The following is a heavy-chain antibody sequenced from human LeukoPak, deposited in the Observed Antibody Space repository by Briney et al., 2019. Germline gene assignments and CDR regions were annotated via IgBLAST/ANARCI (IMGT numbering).Heavy chain of an antibody. CDR2: IYYSGST. J-gene: IGHJ4*02. D-gene: IGHD1-1*01. CDR1: GGSISSYY. CDR3: ARGWTGTTSDY. V-gene: IGHV4-59*01. Sequence: SETLSLTCTVSGGSISSYYWSWIRQPPGKGLEWIGYIYYSGSTNYNPSLKSRVTISVDTSKNQFSLKLSSVTAADTAVNYCARGWTGTTSDYWGQGTLVTVSS.